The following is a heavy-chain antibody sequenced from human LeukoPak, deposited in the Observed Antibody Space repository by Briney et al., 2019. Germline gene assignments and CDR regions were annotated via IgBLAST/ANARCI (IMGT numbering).Heavy chain of an antibody. Sequence: PGGSLRLSCAASGFTFSSYGMHWVRQAPGKGLEWVAFIRYDGSNKYYADSVKGRFTISRDNSKNTLYLQMNSLRAEDMAVYYCAKGGQRGYSYGEPFDYWGQGTLVTVSS. J-gene: IGHJ4*02. V-gene: IGHV3-30*02. CDR2: IRYDGSNK. D-gene: IGHD5-18*01. CDR3: AKGGQRGYSYGEPFDY. CDR1: GFTFSSYG.